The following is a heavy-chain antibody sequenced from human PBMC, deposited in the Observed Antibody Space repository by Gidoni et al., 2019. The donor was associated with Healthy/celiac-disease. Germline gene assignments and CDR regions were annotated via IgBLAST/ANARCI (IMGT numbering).Heavy chain of an antibody. CDR1: GFTFSSYS. D-gene: IGHD6-19*01. J-gene: IGHJ5*02. Sequence: EVQLVESGGGLVKPGGSLRLSCAASGFTFSSYSMNWVRQAPGKGLEWVSSISSSSSYIYYADSVKGRFTISRDNAKNSLYLQMNSLRAEDTAVYYCARSGGIAVAGTVDWFDPWGQGTLVTVSS. CDR2: ISSSSSYI. V-gene: IGHV3-21*01. CDR3: ARSGGIAVAGTVDWFDP.